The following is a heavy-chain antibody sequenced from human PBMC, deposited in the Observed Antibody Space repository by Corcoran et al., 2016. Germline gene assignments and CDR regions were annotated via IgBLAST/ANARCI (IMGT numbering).Heavy chain of an antibody. CDR1: GGSFSGYY. CDR2: INHSGST. V-gene: IGHV4-34*01. Sequence: QVQLQQWGAGLLKPSETLSLTCAVYGGSFSGYYWSWIRQPPGKGLEWIGEINHSGSTNYNPSLKSRVTISVDTSKNQFSLKLSSVTAADTAVYYCARRPLYSYGPIDYWGQGTLVTVSS. CDR3: ARRPLYSYGPIDY. J-gene: IGHJ4*02. D-gene: IGHD5-18*01.